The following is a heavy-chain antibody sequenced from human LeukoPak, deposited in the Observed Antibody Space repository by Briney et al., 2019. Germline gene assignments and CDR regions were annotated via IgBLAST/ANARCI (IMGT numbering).Heavy chain of an antibody. Sequence: ASVKVSCKGSGGTFISYTMSWVGQAGGQGGEWMGRIIHIIGIGKYAQKFQGRVTITAEKKRSTAYMELSSLRSEDTAVYYCARGSEYSSSHFDYWGQGTLVTVSS. V-gene: IGHV1-69*02. D-gene: IGHD6-6*01. CDR3: ARGSEYSSSHFDY. CDR1: GGTFISYT. CDR2: IIHIIGIG. J-gene: IGHJ4*02.